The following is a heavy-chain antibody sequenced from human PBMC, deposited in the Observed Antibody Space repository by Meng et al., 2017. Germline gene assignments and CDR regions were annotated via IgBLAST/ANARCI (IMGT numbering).Heavy chain of an antibody. J-gene: IGHJ3*02. CDR3: ARGTKTWERWLQLPLDAFDI. V-gene: IGHV1-18*01. CDR2: ISAYNGNT. Sequence: ASVKVSCKASGYTFTSYGISWVRQAPGQGLEWMGWISAYNGNTNYAQKLQGRVTITTDESTSTAYMELSSLRSEDTAVYYCARGTKTWERWLQLPLDAFDIWGQGTMVTVSS. CDR1: GYTFTSYG. D-gene: IGHD5-24*01.